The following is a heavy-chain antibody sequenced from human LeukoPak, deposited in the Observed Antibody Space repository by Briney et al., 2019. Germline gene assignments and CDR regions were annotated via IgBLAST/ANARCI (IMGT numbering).Heavy chain of an antibody. V-gene: IGHV3-15*01. CDR3: TTDVLYCSSTSCYNWFDP. D-gene: IGHD2-2*01. CDR2: IKSKTDGGTT. Sequence: GGSLRLSCAASGFTFSNAWMSWVRQAPGKGLEWVGRIKSKTDGGTTDYAAPVKGRSTISRDDSKNTLYLQMSSLKTEDTAVYYCTTDVLYCSSTSCYNWFDPWGQGTLVTVSS. J-gene: IGHJ5*02. CDR1: GFTFSNAW.